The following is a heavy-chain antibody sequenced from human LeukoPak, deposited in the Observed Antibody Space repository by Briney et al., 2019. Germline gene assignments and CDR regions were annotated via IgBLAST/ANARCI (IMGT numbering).Heavy chain of an antibody. CDR2: ISGSGGST. V-gene: IGHV3-23*01. Sequence: GASLRLSCAASGFTFSSYAMSWARQAPGKGLEWVSAISGSGGSTYYADYVKGRFTISRDNSKNTLYLQMNSLRAEDTAVYYCAKAGITMIVVVFDYWGQGTLVTVSS. CDR1: GFTFSSYA. D-gene: IGHD3-22*01. CDR3: AKAGITMIVVVFDY. J-gene: IGHJ4*02.